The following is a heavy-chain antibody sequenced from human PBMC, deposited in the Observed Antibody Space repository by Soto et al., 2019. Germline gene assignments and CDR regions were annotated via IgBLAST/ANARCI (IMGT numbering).Heavy chain of an antibody. Sequence: SETLSLTCTVSGGSISSYYWSWIQQPPGKGLEWIGYIYYSGSTNYNPSLKSRVTISVDTSKNQFSLKLSSVTAADTAVYYCANADGRADYWGQGTLVTVSS. CDR3: ANADGRADY. CDR1: GGSISSYY. J-gene: IGHJ4*02. CDR2: IYYSGST. V-gene: IGHV4-59*08.